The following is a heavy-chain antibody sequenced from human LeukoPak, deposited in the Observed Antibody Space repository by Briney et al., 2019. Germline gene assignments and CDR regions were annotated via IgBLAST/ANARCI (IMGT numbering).Heavy chain of an antibody. CDR2: IKSKTDGGTT. Sequence: GGSLRLSCAASGFTFSNAWMSWVRQAPGKGLEWVGRIKSKTDGGTTDYAAPVKGRFTISRDDSKNTLYLQMNSLKTEDTAVYYCTTKTMICMVDCTNGVCCYYFDYWGQGTLVTVSS. V-gene: IGHV3-15*01. CDR3: TTKTMICMVDCTNGVCCYYFDY. J-gene: IGHJ4*02. D-gene: IGHD2-8*01. CDR1: GFTFSNAW.